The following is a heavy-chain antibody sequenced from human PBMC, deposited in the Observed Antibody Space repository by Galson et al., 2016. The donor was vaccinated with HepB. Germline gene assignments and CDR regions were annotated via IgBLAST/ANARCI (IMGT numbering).Heavy chain of an antibody. Sequence: SETLSPTCTVSGGSITNRSFFWAWIRQPPGKGPEWIATIYYSGKTYYSPSLKSRVTISVDTSRNQFSLTLASVTAADTAVYHCANLQVGSITNSFDVWGRGTMVTVSS. CDR2: IYYSGKT. V-gene: IGHV4-39*01. CDR1: GGSITNRSFF. J-gene: IGHJ3*01. D-gene: IGHD3-3*01. CDR3: ANLQVGSITNSFDV.